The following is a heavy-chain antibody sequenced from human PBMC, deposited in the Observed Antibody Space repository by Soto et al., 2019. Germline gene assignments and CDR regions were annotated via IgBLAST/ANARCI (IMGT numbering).Heavy chain of an antibody. J-gene: IGHJ4*02. CDR1: GFTFSNYW. Sequence: GGSLRLSCAASGFTFSNYWMNWVRQAPGKGLEWVSFIYSNGGTKYYADSVKGRFTISRDNVKNSLYLQMDNLRAEDTAIYYCSRDLGLPGYWGQGTLVTVSS. CDR3: SRDLGLPGY. D-gene: IGHD2-21*01. V-gene: IGHV3-48*01. CDR2: IYSNGGTK.